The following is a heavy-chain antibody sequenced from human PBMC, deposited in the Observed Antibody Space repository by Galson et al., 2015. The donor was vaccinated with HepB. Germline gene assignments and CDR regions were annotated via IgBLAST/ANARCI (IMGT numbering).Heavy chain of an antibody. J-gene: IGHJ4*02. CDR1: GGSISSYY. Sequence: ETLSLTCTVSGGSISSYYWGWIRQPAGKGLEWIGRVYSTGGTSYDPSLKSRVTMSVDTSKNQFSLNLNSVTAADTAMYYCARRASAGKYFGYWGQGTLVTVSS. D-gene: IGHD6-13*01. CDR3: ARRASAGKYFGY. V-gene: IGHV4-4*07. CDR2: VYSTGGT.